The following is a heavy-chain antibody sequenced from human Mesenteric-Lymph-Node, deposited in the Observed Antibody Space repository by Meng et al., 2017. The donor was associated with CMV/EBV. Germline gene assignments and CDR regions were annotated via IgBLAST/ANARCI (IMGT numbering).Heavy chain of an antibody. D-gene: IGHD6-13*01. CDR2: INPNSGGT. J-gene: IGHJ6*02. CDR3: ARVGAEGGNYYYYGMDV. CDR1: GYTFTGYY. V-gene: IGHV1-2*02. Sequence: ASVKVSCKASGYTFTGYYMHWVRQAPGQGLEWMGWINPNSGGTNYAQKFQGRVTMTRDTSISTAYMELSRLRSDDTAVYYCARVGAEGGNYYYYGMDVWGQGTTVTVSS.